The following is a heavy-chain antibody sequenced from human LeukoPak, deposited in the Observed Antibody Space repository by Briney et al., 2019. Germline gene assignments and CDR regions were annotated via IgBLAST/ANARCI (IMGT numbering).Heavy chain of an antibody. CDR3: ARVATKFQMLYPDF. Sequence: ASVKVSCKTSGYTFSDHYIYWVRQTPKQGLEWMGFINPRTGATYYAESFQGRVTLTRDTSISTAYLELRSDDTAVYYCARVATKFQMLYPDFWGQGSLVTVSS. D-gene: IGHD3-16*02. J-gene: IGHJ4*02. V-gene: IGHV1-2*02. CDR1: GYTFSDHY. CDR2: INPRTGAT.